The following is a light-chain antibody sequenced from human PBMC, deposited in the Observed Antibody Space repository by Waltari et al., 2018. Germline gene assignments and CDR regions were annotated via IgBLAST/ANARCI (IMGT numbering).Light chain of an antibody. CDR3: QQYYSTPPLT. CDR1: QSVLYSATNKNY. V-gene: IGKV4-1*01. J-gene: IGKJ4*01. CDR2: WAS. Sequence: DIVMTQSPDSLAVSLGERATIHCKSSQSVLYSATNKNYLAWYQQKPGQPPKLLIYWASTRESGVPDRFSGSGSGTDFTLTISSLQAEDVAVYYCQQYYSTPPLTFGGGTKGEIK.